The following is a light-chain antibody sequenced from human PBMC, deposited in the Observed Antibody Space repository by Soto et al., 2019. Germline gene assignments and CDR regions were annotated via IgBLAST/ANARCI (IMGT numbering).Light chain of an antibody. Sequence: DIQMTQSPSSLSASVGDRVTITCRASQSITTYLNWYQQKPGKAPKLLICAASNLQSGVPSRFTGSGYGTDFALTISSLQPEDFATYYCQQTKNIPYTFGQRTKLEIK. J-gene: IGKJ2*01. V-gene: IGKV1-39*01. CDR2: AAS. CDR3: QQTKNIPYT. CDR1: QSITTY.